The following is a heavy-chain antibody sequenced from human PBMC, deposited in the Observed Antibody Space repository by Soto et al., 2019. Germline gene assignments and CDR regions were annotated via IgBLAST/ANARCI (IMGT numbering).Heavy chain of an antibody. D-gene: IGHD6-19*01. V-gene: IGHV5-51*01. CDR1: GYSFSSYW. Sequence: VESLKISCKGSGYSFSSYWIGCVRQMPGKGLEWMGIIYPGDSDTKYSPSVQGQVTISADRSISTAYLQWTSLKASDTAMYYCARSKRGAYSSGWYSLSGYYNYGIDVWGQGTKVTVSS. J-gene: IGHJ6*02. CDR3: ARSKRGAYSSGWYSLSGYYNYGIDV. CDR2: IYPGDSDT.